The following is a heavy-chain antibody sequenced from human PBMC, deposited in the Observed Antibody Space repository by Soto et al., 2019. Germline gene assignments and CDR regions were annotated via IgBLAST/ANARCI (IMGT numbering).Heavy chain of an antibody. CDR1: GFTFSSYS. V-gene: IGHV3-48*02. Sequence: GESLKISCAASGFTFSSYSMNWVRQAPGKGLEWVSYISLSGTTIYYADSVKGRFTISRDIAKNSLFLQMNSLRDEDTAVYYCARGNGIAGSFDPWGQGTLVTVSS. CDR2: ISLSGTTI. CDR3: ARGNGIAGSFDP. J-gene: IGHJ5*02. D-gene: IGHD2-21*01.